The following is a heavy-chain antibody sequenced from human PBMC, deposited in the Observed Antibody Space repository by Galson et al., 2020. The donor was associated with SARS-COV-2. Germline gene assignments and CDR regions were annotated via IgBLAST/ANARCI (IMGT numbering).Heavy chain of an antibody. Sequence: GGSLRLSCAASGFTFSSYSMNWVRQAPGKGLEWVSSISSSSSYIYYADSVKGRFTISRDNAKNSLYLQMNSLRAEDTAVYYCARDKTLTIFGVGIIDYWGQGTLVTVSA. D-gene: IGHD3-3*01. CDR3: ARDKTLTIFGVGIIDY. CDR1: GFTFSSYS. V-gene: IGHV3-21*01. J-gene: IGHJ4*02. CDR2: ISSSSSYI.